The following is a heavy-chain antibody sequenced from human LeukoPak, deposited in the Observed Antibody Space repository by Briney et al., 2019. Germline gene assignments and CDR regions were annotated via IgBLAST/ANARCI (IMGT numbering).Heavy chain of an antibody. CDR2: ISSSGSTI. D-gene: IGHD2-2*01. V-gene: IGHV3-48*03. Sequence: GGSLRLSCAASGFTFSSYEMNWVRQAPGKGLEWVSYISSSGSTIYYADSVKGRFTISRDNAKNSLYLQMNSLRAEDTAVYYCARAGNCSSTSCYVAAFDTWGQGTMVTVSS. CDR3: ARAGNCSSTSCYVAAFDT. J-gene: IGHJ3*02. CDR1: GFTFSSYE.